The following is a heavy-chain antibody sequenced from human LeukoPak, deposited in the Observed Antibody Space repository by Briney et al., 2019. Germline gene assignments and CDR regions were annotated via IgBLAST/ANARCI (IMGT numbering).Heavy chain of an antibody. CDR1: GYTFTGYY. CDR2: INPNSGGT. J-gene: IGHJ5*02. D-gene: IGHD3-16*01. V-gene: IGHV1-2*02. CDR3: ARSWGGYSDWFDP. Sequence: ASVTVSCKASGYTFTGYYMHWVRQAPGQGLEWMGWINPNSGGTNYAQKFQGRVTMTRDTSISTAYMELSRLRSDDTAVYYCARSWGGYSDWFDPWGQGTLVTVSS.